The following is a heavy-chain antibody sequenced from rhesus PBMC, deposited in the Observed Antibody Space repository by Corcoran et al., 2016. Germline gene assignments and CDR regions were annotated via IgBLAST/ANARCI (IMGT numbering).Heavy chain of an antibody. CDR3: AKDRLYINYPYYFDY. CDR1: GFTFSSYG. Sequence: EVQLVETGGGLVQPGGSLKLSCAASGFTFSSYGMSWVRQAPGKWLEWVSAINSGGGSTYYEDPVKGRCTISRDNSKNTLSLQMSSLRAEDTAIYYCAKDRLYINYPYYFDYWGQGVLVTVSS. J-gene: IGHJ4*01. V-gene: IGHV3S5*01. CDR2: INSGGGST. D-gene: IGHD4-23*01.